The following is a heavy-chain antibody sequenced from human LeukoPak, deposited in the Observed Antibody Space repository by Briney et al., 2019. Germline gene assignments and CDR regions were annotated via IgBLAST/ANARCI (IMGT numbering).Heavy chain of an antibody. CDR1: GFTFRNAW. Sequence: GGSLRLSCVASGFTFRNAWMSWVRQAPGKGLEWVGRIKSKTDGGTTDYAAPVKGRFTISRDDSKNTLYLQMNSLKTEDTAAYYCSINPGDSRSGYYSTIRFDPWGQGTLVTVSS. CDR3: SINPGDSRSGYYSTIRFDP. J-gene: IGHJ5*02. CDR2: IKSKTDGGTT. D-gene: IGHD3-3*01. V-gene: IGHV3-15*01.